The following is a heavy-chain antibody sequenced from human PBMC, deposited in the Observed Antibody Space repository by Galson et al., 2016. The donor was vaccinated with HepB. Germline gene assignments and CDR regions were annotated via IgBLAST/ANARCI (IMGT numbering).Heavy chain of an antibody. CDR3: TRDGTLRPLGY. J-gene: IGHJ4*02. Sequence: SLRLSCAGSGLSFGSYWMSWVRLSPGKGLEWVANIKPDGSEKYYVDSVEGRFTISRDDAKNSLYLQMNSLRAEDTALYYCTRDGTLRPLGYWGQGTLVTVSS. CDR2: IKPDGSEK. D-gene: IGHD3-22*01. CDR1: GLSFGSYW. V-gene: IGHV3-7*03.